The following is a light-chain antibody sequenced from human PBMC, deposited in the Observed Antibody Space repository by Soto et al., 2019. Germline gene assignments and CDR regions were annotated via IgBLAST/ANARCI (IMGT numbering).Light chain of an antibody. Sequence: QSALTQPASVSGSPGQSITISCTGTSSDVGGYNYVSWCQQHPGKAPKLMIYEVSNRPSGVSNRFSGSKSGNTASLTISGLQAEVEADYYCSSYTSSSTRVFGGGTKVTVL. J-gene: IGLJ3*02. V-gene: IGLV2-14*01. CDR3: SSYTSSSTRV. CDR1: SSDVGGYNY. CDR2: EVS.